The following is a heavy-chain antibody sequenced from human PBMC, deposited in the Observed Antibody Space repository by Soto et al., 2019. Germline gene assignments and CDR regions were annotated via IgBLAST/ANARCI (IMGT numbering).Heavy chain of an antibody. CDR1: GFTFSSYE. J-gene: IGHJ4*02. CDR2: ISSSGRTI. CDR3: ARGHGAVAGRGLYYFDY. Sequence: EVQLVESGGGLEQPGGSLRLSCAASGFTFSSYEMNWVRQAPGKGLEWVSYISSSGRTIYYADSVKGRFTISRDNAKNSLYVQMNSLRAEDTAVYYCARGHGAVAGRGLYYFDYWGQGTLVTVSS. D-gene: IGHD6-19*01. V-gene: IGHV3-48*03.